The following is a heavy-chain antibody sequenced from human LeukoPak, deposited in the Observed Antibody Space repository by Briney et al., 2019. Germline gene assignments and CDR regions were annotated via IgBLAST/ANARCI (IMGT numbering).Heavy chain of an antibody. V-gene: IGHV3-7*01. CDR3: ARDEYSSGWNDAFDI. Sequence: GGSLRLSCAASGFTFSSYWMSWVRQAPGKGLEWVVNIKQDGSEKYYVDSVKGRFTISRDNAKNSLYLQMNSLRAEDTAVYYCARDEYSSGWNDAFDIWGQGTMVTVSS. J-gene: IGHJ3*02. CDR2: IKQDGSEK. CDR1: GFTFSSYW. D-gene: IGHD6-19*01.